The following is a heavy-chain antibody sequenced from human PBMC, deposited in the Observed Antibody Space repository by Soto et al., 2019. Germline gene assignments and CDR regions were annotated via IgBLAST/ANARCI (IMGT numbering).Heavy chain of an antibody. D-gene: IGHD2-2*01. CDR1: GFTFSSYV. CDR3: ARDRGGGCSTSCHYYGMDV. CDR2: IWYDGSNK. Sequence: PGGSLRLSCAASGFTFSSYVMHWVRQAPGKGLEWVAVIWYDGSNKYYADSVKGRFTISRDNSKNTLYLQMNSLRAEDTAVYYCARDRGGGCSTSCHYYGMDVWGQGPTLTV. V-gene: IGHV3-33*01. J-gene: IGHJ6*02.